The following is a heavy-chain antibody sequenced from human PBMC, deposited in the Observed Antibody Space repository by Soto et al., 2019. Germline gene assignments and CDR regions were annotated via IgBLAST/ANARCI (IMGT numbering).Heavy chain of an antibody. CDR1: GFTFSSYG. V-gene: IGHV3-30*18. J-gene: IGHJ4*02. CDR2: ISYDGSNK. Sequence: GGSLRLSCAASGFTFSSYGMHWVRQAPGKGLEWVAVISYDGSNKYYADSVKGRFTISRDNSKNTLYLQMNSLRAEDTAVYYCAKGDVDTAMVCDYWGQGTLVTVSS. D-gene: IGHD5-18*01. CDR3: AKGDVDTAMVCDY.